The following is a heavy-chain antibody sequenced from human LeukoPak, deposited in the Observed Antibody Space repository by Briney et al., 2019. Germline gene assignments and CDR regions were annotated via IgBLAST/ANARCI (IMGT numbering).Heavy chain of an antibody. D-gene: IGHD6-6*01. CDR2: INPNSGGT. Sequence: ASVKVSCKASGYTFTGYYMHWVRQAPGQGLEWMGWINPNSGGTNYAQKFQGRVTVTTDTSTSTAYMELRSLRSDDTAVYYCARAGTTSSSTPDYWGQGTPVTVPS. CDR1: GYTFTGYY. V-gene: IGHV1-2*02. CDR3: ARAGTTSSSTPDY. J-gene: IGHJ4*02.